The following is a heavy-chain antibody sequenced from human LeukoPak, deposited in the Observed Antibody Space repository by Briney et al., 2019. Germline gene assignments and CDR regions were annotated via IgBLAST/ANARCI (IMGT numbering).Heavy chain of an antibody. V-gene: IGHV1-69*04. CDR3: ATTHDGGGYQWGDFFDF. Sequence: SVKVSCKASGGTSNSHAISWVRQAPGQGLEWMGRIIPNLGTTNRAQNFQDRVTLTADKSTNTAYMELTSLTSDDTAVYYCATTHDGGGYQWGDFFDFWGQGTLVTVSS. CDR2: IIPNLGTT. CDR1: GGTSNSHA. D-gene: IGHD3-22*01. J-gene: IGHJ4*02.